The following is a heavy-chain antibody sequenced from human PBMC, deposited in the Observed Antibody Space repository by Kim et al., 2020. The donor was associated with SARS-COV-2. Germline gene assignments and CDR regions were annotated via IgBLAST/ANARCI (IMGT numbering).Heavy chain of an antibody. CDR1: GYSISSGYY. V-gene: IGHV4-38-2*02. CDR3: ARERDTAMVGGMDV. D-gene: IGHD5-18*01. CDR2: IYHSGST. J-gene: IGHJ6*02. Sequence: SETLSLTCTVSGYSISSGYYWDWIRQPPGKGLEWIGSIYHSGSTYYNPSLKSRVTISVDTSKNQFSLKLSSVTAADTAVYYCARERDTAMVGGMDVWGQG.